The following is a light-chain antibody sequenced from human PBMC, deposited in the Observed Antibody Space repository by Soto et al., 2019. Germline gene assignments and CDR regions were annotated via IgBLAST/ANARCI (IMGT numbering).Light chain of an antibody. CDR2: KAS. Sequence: DIQMTQSPSTLSASVGDRVTITCRASQSIRSWLAWYQQKPGTAPNLLIYKASTLQSGVPSRFSGSGSGTEFTLTISSLQPDDSATYYCQQYNDNWTFGQGTKVEIK. V-gene: IGKV1-5*03. CDR1: QSIRSW. CDR3: QQYNDNWT. J-gene: IGKJ1*01.